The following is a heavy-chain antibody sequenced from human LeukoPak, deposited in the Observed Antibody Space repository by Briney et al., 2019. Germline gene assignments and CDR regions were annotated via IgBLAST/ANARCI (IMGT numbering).Heavy chain of an antibody. CDR2: IRGSGDRT. D-gene: IGHD4-11*01. J-gene: IGHJ4*02. V-gene: IGHV3-23*01. Sequence: GGSLRLSCAASGFTFFSYWMSWVRQAPGKGLEWVSGIRGSGDRTYYADSVKGRFTISRDNSKNTLYLQMNSLRAEDTAVYYCAKAPLDYIHEIHYFASWGQGTLVTVSS. CDR1: GFTFFSYW. CDR3: AKAPLDYIHEIHYFAS.